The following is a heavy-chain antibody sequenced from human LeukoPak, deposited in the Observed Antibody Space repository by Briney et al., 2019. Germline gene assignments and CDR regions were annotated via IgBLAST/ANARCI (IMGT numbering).Heavy chain of an antibody. D-gene: IGHD1-26*01. V-gene: IGHV1-69*13. CDR2: IIPIFGTA. CDR1: GGTFSSYA. CDR3: ARGTRIVGARDAFDI. Sequence: SVKVSCKASGGTFSSYAISWVRQAPGQGLEWMGGIIPIFGTANYAQKFQGRVTITADESTSTAYMELSSLRSEDTAVYYCARGTRIVGARDAFDIWGQGTMVTVSS. J-gene: IGHJ3*02.